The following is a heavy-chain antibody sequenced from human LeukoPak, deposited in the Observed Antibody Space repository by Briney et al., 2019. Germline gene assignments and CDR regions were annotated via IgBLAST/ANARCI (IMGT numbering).Heavy chain of an antibody. V-gene: IGHV3-23*01. CDR3: AKDTAAGYSSGWYYFDY. CDR1: GFMFENYA. CDR2: ISGSGVIT. J-gene: IGHJ4*02. Sequence: PGGSLRLSCAASGFMFENYAVSWVRQAPGKGLEWVSAISGSGVITKYADSVKGRLTISRDNSKNTLDLQMNSLRAEDTAVYYCAKDTAAGYSSGWYYFDYWGQGTLVTVSS. D-gene: IGHD6-19*01.